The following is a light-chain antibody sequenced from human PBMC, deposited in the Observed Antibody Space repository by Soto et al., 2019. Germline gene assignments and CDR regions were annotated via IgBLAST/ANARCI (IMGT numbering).Light chain of an antibody. V-gene: IGKV3-15*01. CDR2: DAS. J-gene: IGKJ1*01. CDR1: QSISSK. CDR3: QQYNNWPRT. Sequence: EIVMTQSPATLSMSPGERATLSCRASQSISSKLAWYQQKGGQAPRLLIYDASTRATGIPARFSGSGSGTEFTLTITSLQSEDFAVYYCQQYNNWPRTFGQGTKVEIK.